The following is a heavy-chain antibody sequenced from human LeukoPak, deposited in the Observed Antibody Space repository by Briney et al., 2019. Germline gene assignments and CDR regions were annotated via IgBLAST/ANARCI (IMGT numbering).Heavy chain of an antibody. J-gene: IGHJ4*02. CDR2: SYYGGTT. D-gene: IGHD4-11*01. Sequence: SETLSLTCTVSGVSISSSGYYWGWIRQPPGKGLEWIGSSYYGGTTYYNPSLKSRVTISVDTSKNQFSLKLNSVTAADTAVYYCARVVYSNFEVDYWGQGTLVTVSS. V-gene: IGHV4-39*01. CDR1: GVSISSSGYY. CDR3: ARVVYSNFEVDY.